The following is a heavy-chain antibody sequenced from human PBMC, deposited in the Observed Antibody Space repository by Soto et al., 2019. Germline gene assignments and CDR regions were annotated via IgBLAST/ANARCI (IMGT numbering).Heavy chain of an antibody. CDR3: ARVSATGWHVNGRDDFAP. J-gene: IGHJ5*02. CDR2: ISSRDLSR. Sequence: QVRLVESGGGLVTPGGSLRVSCAASGFTFGNYYMSWIRQAPGKGLEWVSSISSRDLSRYYADSVKGRVTISRDNANNLLCLHMTSLRVADTAVYYCARVSATGWHVNGRDDFAPWGQGALVTVSS. V-gene: IGHV3-11*01. CDR1: GFTFGNYY. D-gene: IGHD6-19*01.